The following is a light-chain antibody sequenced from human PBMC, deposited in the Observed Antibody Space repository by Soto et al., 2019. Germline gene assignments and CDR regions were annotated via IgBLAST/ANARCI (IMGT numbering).Light chain of an antibody. J-gene: IGLJ2*01. CDR3: ISYTSTSAVV. CDR2: DVS. V-gene: IGLV2-14*01. Sequence: QSVLTQPASVSGSPGQSITISCTGTSSDVGGYNYVSWYQQHPGKAPKLMIYDVSNRPSGVSNRFSGSKSDNTASLAISGLQAEDEADYYCISYTSTSAVVFGGGTKLTVL. CDR1: SSDVGGYNY.